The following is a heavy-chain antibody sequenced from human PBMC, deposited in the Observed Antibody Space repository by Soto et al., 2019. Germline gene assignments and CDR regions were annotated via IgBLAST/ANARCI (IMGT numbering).Heavy chain of an antibody. J-gene: IGHJ4*02. CDR1: GFTFSNYL. D-gene: IGHD6-13*01. V-gene: IGHV3-23*01. CDR2: ISGSGGST. Sequence: GGSLTLSCAPSGFTFSNYLMPRPLPAPGKGLGWVSTISGSGGSTYYAGAVKGRFTISRDNSKNTLYLQMNSLRAEDTAVYYCAKDQGSSWYEIDYWGQGT. CDR3: AKDQGSSWYEIDY.